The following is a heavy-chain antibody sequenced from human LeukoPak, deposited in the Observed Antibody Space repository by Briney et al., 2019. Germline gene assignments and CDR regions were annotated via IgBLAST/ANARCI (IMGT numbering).Heavy chain of an antibody. D-gene: IGHD2-2*01. CDR1: GGSFSGYY. Sequence: PSETLSLTCAVYGGSFSGYYWSWIRQHPGKGLEWIGYIYYSGSTYYNPSLKSRVTISLDTSKNQFSLKLSSVTAADTAVYYCARDSVVGRAFDIWGQGTMVTVSS. V-gene: IGHV4-31*11. J-gene: IGHJ3*02. CDR2: IYYSGST. CDR3: ARDSVVGRAFDI.